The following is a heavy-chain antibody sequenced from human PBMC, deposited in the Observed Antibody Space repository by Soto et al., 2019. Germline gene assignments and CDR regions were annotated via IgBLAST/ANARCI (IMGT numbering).Heavy chain of an antibody. D-gene: IGHD3-10*01. CDR1: GLPHSSFA. Sequence: PGGSLRLSCTASGLPHSSFAMMWVRQAAGKGLECVSGIYGSGRGIEYADSVKGRFTISRDNSKNTLYLQMNSLRAEDTAVYYCARGPVRGVIPMLTDAFDIWGQGTMVTVSS. J-gene: IGHJ3*02. CDR3: ARGPVRGVIPMLTDAFDI. CDR2: IYGSGRGI. V-gene: IGHV3-23*05.